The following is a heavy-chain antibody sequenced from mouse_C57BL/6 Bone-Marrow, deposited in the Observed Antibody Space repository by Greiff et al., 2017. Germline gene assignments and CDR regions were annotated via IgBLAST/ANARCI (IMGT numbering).Heavy chain of an antibody. CDR1: GFTFSDYG. D-gene: IGHD1-1*01. J-gene: IGHJ4*01. V-gene: IGHV5-15*01. CDR2: ISNLAYSI. CDR3: ARQNYGSRYAMDY. Sequence: EVKLMESGGGLVQPGGSLKLSCAASGFTFSDYGMAWVRQAPRKGPEWVAFISNLAYSIYYADTVTGRFTISRENAKNTLYLEMSSLRSEDTAMYYCARQNYGSRYAMDYWGQGTSVTVSS.